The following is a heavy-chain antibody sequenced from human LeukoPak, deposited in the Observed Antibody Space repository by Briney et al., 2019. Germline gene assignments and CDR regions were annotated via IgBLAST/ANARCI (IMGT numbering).Heavy chain of an antibody. J-gene: IGHJ4*02. D-gene: IGHD3-10*01. Sequence: GGSLRLSCAASGFTFTNAWMSWVRQAPGKGLEWVGRIKSKTDGGTTDYAAPVKGRFTISRDNAKNSLYLQMNSLRAEDTGFYYCAAYYYGSGSCGQFDYWGQGTLVTVSS. CDR2: IKSKTDGGTT. CDR1: GFTFTNAW. CDR3: AAYYYGSGSCGQFDY. V-gene: IGHV3-15*05.